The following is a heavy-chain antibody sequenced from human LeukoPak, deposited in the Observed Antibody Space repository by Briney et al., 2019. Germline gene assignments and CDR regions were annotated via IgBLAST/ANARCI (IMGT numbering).Heavy chain of an antibody. V-gene: IGHV3-7*03. Sequence: QPGGSLRLSCVASGFSLSSFWMNWVRQAPGKGLEWVASIKKDGSEKHYVDSVKARFTISRDNAKNSLYLQMNSLRDEDTAVYFCAGRYCTPSSCYSDYWGQGALVTVSS. CDR2: IKKDGSEK. D-gene: IGHD2-8*01. J-gene: IGHJ4*02. CDR3: AGRYCTPSSCYSDY. CDR1: GFSLSSFW.